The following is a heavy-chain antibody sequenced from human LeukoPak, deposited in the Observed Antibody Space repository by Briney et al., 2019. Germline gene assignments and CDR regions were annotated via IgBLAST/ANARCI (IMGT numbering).Heavy chain of an antibody. CDR1: GGSISRSY. V-gene: IGHV4-4*07. J-gene: IGHJ4*02. Sequence: PSETLSLTCTVSGGSISRSYWSWMRQPAGKGPEWIGRIYGSGTITYNPSLESRVTMSVDTSKNQFSLKLSSVTAADTAMYYCAKSNGYGLIDYWGQGTLVTVSS. D-gene: IGHD5-12*01. CDR2: IYGSGTI. CDR3: AKSNGYGLIDY.